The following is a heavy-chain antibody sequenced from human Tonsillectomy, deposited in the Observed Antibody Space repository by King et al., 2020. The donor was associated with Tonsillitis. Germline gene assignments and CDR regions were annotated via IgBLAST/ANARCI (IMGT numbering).Heavy chain of an antibody. J-gene: IGHJ5*02. CDR2: INHSGST. CDR1: GYSISSGYY. Sequence: QLQESGPGLVKPSETLSLTCAVSGYSISSGYYWGWIRQPPGKGLEWIGSINHSGSTYYNPSLKSRVTISVDTSKNQFSLKLSTVTAADTAVYYCAREVATARWFDPWGQGTLVTVSS. CDR3: AREVATARWFDP. D-gene: IGHD6-6*01. V-gene: IGHV4-38-2*02.